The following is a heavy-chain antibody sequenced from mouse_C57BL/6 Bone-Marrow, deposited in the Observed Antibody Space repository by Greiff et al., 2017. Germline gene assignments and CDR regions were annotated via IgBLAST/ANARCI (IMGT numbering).Heavy chain of an antibody. CDR3: ASTTDYFDC. CDR1: GYTFTSYW. J-gene: IGHJ2*01. V-gene: IGHV1-64*01. CDR2: IYPNSGST. Sequence: VQLQQSGAELVKPGASVKLSCKASGYTFTSYWMHWVKQRPGQGLEWIGMIYPNSGSTNYNEKFKSKATLTVDKSSSTAYMQLSSLTSEDSAVYYCASTTDYFDCWGQSTTLTVSS. D-gene: IGHD1-1*01.